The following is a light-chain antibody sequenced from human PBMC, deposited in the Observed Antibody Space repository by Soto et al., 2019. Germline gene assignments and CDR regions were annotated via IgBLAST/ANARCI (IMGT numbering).Light chain of an antibody. CDR2: EVT. J-gene: IGLJ3*02. V-gene: IGLV2-8*01. Sequence: QSALTQPPSAAGSRGQSVTISCTGTSSDVGAYKYVSWYQQYPGKAPKLMIYEVTKRPSGVPDRFSGSKSGNTASLTVSGHQAEEEADYYCTSYVGNDIWLFGGGTKVTVL. CDR3: TSYVGNDIWL. CDR1: SSDVGAYKY.